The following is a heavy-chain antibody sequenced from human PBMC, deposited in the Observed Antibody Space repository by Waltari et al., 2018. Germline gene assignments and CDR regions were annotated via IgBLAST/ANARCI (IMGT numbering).Heavy chain of an antibody. Sequence: EVQLVESGGGLVQPGRSLRLSCAASGFTFDDYAMHWVRQAPGKGLEWVSGISWNSGSIGYADSVKGRFTISRDNAKNSLYLQMNSLRAEDMALYYCAKDIGSGTYSSSQRAFDIWGQGTMVTVSS. D-gene: IGHD6-6*01. CDR2: ISWNSGSI. J-gene: IGHJ3*02. CDR3: AKDIGSGTYSSSQRAFDI. CDR1: GFTFDDYA. V-gene: IGHV3-9*03.